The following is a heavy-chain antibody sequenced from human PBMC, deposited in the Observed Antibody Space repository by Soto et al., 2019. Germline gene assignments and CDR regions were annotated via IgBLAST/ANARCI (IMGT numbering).Heavy chain of an antibody. CDR3: ARLGTPSSGHDP. CDR1: GGSISSYY. CDR2: IYYSGSS. J-gene: IGHJ5*02. V-gene: IGHV4-59*08. D-gene: IGHD1-1*01. Sequence: SETLSLTCTVSGGSISSYYWGWIRQPPGKGLEWIGYIYYSGSSNYNPSLKSRVTISVDTSKNQFSLKLSSVTAADTAFYYCARLGTPSSGHDPWGQGTLVTVSS.